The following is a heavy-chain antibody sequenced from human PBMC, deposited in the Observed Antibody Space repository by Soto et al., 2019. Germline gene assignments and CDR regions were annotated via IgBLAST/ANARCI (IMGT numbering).Heavy chain of an antibody. CDR2: ISGSGGST. CDR3: AKPNLFCSSTSCYDY. D-gene: IGHD2-2*01. J-gene: IGHJ4*02. Sequence: EVQLLESGGGLVQPGGSLRLSCAASGFTFSSYAMSWVRQAPGKGLEWVSAISGSGGSTYYADSVKGRFTISRDNAKNTLYLQRNSLRAEDTAVDYCAKPNLFCSSTSCYDYWGQGTLVTVSS. CDR1: GFTFSSYA. V-gene: IGHV3-23*01.